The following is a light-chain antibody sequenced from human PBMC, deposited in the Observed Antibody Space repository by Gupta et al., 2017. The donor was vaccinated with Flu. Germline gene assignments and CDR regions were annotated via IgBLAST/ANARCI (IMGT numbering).Light chain of an antibody. Sequence: PGETATLSCRASHSVNTNAAWYQQRRGQAPRLLIHSSSTRAANIPARFGGSGSGTDFTLTIDNLQSEDFAVYFCQQYSIWPPAFGQGTRVGIK. V-gene: IGKV3-15*01. J-gene: IGKJ1*01. CDR2: SSS. CDR3: QQYSIWPPA. CDR1: HSVNTN.